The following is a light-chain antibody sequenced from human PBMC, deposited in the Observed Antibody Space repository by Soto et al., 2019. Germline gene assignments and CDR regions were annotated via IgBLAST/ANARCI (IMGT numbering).Light chain of an antibody. CDR3: HQRQSWPRT. J-gene: IGKJ1*01. CDR1: HYINTR. Sequence: EIVLTQSPATLSSFPGDRVTLSCRASHYINTRLAWYQHRPGQAPRRLIYQTSIRSAGIPARFSASGSGTDFTLTISDVQPEDFALYYCHQRQSWPRTFGQGTKVDIK. CDR2: QTS. V-gene: IGKV3-11*01.